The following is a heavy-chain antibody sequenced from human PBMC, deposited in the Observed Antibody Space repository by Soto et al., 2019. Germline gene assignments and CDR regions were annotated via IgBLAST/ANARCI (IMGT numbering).Heavy chain of an antibody. Sequence: EVQLVESGGGLIQPGGSLRLSCAASGFTVSSNYMSWVRQATGKGLEWVSVIYSGGSTYYADSVKGRFTISRDNSKNTLYLQMNSLRAEDTAVYYCAREPAPENYDSSGYYWGGFDYWGQGTLVTVSS. CDR1: GFTVSSNY. J-gene: IGHJ4*02. D-gene: IGHD3-22*01. CDR2: IYSGGST. V-gene: IGHV3-53*01. CDR3: AREPAPENYDSSGYYWGGFDY.